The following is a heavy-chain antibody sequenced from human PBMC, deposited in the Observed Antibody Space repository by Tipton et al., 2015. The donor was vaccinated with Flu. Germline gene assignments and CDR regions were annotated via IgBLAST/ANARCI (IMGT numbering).Heavy chain of an antibody. D-gene: IGHD6-19*01. V-gene: IGHV3-33*01. CDR1: GFTFSNFA. CDR3: VRAPVWLGYSMDV. J-gene: IGHJ6*02. Sequence: SLRLSCAASGFTFSNFAMHWVRQAPGKGLEWVAGVWYDGTNEYYADSVKGRFTISRDNSKNTLYLQMNSLRAEDTAVYYCVRAPVWLGYSMDVWGQGTAVTVSS. CDR2: VWYDGTNE.